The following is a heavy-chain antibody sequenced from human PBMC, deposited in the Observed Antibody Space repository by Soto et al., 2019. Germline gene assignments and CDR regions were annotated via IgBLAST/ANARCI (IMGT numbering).Heavy chain of an antibody. CDR2: IIPMFGTA. CDR3: ESGYCSSTSCYYSYGMDV. V-gene: IGHV1-69*13. Sequence: ASVKVSCKASGGTFSRYAISWVRQAPGQGLEWMGGIIPMFGTANYAQKFQGRVTITADESTSTAYMELSSLRSEDTAVYYCESGYCSSTSCYYSYGMDVWGQGTPVTVSS. J-gene: IGHJ6*02. CDR1: GGTFSRYA. D-gene: IGHD2-2*01.